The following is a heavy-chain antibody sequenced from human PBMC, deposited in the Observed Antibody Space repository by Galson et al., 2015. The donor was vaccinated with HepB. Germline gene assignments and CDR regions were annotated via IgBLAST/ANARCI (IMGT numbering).Heavy chain of an antibody. CDR3: VRVSGGYRDYDYYGMDV. CDR2: ISSSGSTI. CDR1: GFIFYDYY. Sequence: SLRLSCAASGFIFYDYYMTWVRQAPGKGLEWVSDISSSGSTIRYADSVRGRFTISRDNTANLVYLQMNSLRAEDTAVYYCVRVSGGYRDYDYYGMDVWGQGTTVTVSS. D-gene: IGHD3-10*01. J-gene: IGHJ6*02. V-gene: IGHV3-11*01.